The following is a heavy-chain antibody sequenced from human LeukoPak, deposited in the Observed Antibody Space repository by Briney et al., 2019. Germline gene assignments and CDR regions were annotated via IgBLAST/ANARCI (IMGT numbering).Heavy chain of an antibody. CDR1: GYSISRGYY. J-gene: IGHJ6*03. Sequence: SETLSLTCSVSGYSISRGYYWAWIRQPPGKGLEWIATMFQSRNIQYNSFLKSRISVSFDASKNQFSLQLRSVTAADTAVYYCARVIQYLYYMDVWGKGTTVTVFS. V-gene: IGHV4-38-2*02. CDR2: MFQSRNI. D-gene: IGHD2-21*01. CDR3: ARVIQYLYYMDV.